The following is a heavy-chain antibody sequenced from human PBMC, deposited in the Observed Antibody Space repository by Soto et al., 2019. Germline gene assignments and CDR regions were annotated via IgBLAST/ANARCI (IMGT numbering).Heavy chain of an antibody. Sequence: SETLSLTCTVSGGSVSSGSYYWSWIRQPPGKGLEWIGYIYYSGSTNYNPSLKSRVTISVDTSKNQFSLKLSSVTAADTAVYYCARGLLPAAGTGGNIDYWGQGTLVTVSS. CDR1: GGSVSSGSYY. D-gene: IGHD6-13*01. J-gene: IGHJ4*02. CDR2: IYYSGST. CDR3: ARGLLPAAGTGGNIDY. V-gene: IGHV4-61*01.